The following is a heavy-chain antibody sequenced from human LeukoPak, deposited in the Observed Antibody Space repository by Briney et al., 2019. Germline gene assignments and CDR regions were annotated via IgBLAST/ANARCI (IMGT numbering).Heavy chain of an antibody. Sequence: SETLSLTCTLSGGSLSSNNFYWSWIRQPPGKGLEWIGWVHYSGRTNFNPSLKSRVTITLDTSKNQFSLKLNSVTAADTAIYYCARQQIRGGICGDFDYWGPGSLVTVSS. CDR1: GGSLSSNNFY. D-gene: IGHD3-10*01. V-gene: IGHV4-61*01. CDR2: VHYSGRT. CDR3: ARQQIRGGICGDFDY. J-gene: IGHJ4*02.